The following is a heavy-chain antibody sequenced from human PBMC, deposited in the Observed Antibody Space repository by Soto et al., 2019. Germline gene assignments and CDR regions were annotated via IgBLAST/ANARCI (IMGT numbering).Heavy chain of an antibody. D-gene: IGHD6-6*01. Sequence: QVQLVQSGAEVKKPGASVKVSCKASGYTFTSYAMHWVRQAPGQRLEWMGWLNAGNGNTKYSQKIQGRVTITRDTSASKAYMELSSLRSEDTAVYYCARLGRSSSSSYYSYYMDVWGKGTTVTVSS. J-gene: IGHJ6*03. V-gene: IGHV1-3*01. CDR3: ARLGRSSSSSYYSYYMDV. CDR2: LNAGNGNT. CDR1: GYTFTSYA.